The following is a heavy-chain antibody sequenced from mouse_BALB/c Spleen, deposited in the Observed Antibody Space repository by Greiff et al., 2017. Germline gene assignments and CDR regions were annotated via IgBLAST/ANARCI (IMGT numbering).Heavy chain of an antibody. CDR2: ISSGGSYT. CDR1: GFTFSSYT. V-gene: IGHV5-6-4*01. Sequence: EVKLVESGGGLVKPGGSLKLSCAASGFTFSSYTMSWVRQTPEKRLEWVATISSGGSYTYYPDSVKGRFTISRDNAKNTLYLQMSSLKSEDTAMYYCTRDNDYYAWFAYWGQGTLVTVSA. D-gene: IGHD1-1*01. J-gene: IGHJ3*01. CDR3: TRDNDYYAWFAY.